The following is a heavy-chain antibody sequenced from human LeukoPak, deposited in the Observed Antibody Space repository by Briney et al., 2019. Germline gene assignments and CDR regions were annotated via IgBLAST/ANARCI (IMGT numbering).Heavy chain of an antibody. V-gene: IGHV3-53*01. CDR3: ARGHNWFDP. J-gene: IGHJ5*02. Sequence: GGSLRLSCAASGFIVSSNYMSWVRQAPGKGLEWVSVIYSGGNTYYADSVKGRFTISRDNSKNTLYLQMNSLRAEDTAVYYCARGHNWFDPWGPGTLVTVSS. CDR2: IYSGGNT. CDR1: GFIVSSNY.